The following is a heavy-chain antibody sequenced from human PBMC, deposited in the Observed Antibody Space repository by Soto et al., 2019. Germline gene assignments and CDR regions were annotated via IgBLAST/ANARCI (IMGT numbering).Heavy chain of an antibody. CDR2: ISSSGSTI. CDR3: ARYKEHNSGAFDI. D-gene: IGHD1-1*01. V-gene: IGHV3-11*01. Sequence: GGSLRLACAASGFTFSDYYMSWIRQAPGKGLEWVSYISSSGSTIYYADSVKGRFTISRDNAKNSLYLQMNSLRAEDTAVYYCARYKEHNSGAFDIWGQGTMVPVSS. CDR1: GFTFSDYY. J-gene: IGHJ3*02.